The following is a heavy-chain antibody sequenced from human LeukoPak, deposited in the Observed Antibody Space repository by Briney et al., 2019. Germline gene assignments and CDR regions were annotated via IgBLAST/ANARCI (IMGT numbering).Heavy chain of an antibody. J-gene: IGHJ4*02. CDR1: GFTFGDYA. CDR3: TRYGAHGLWIVDY. CDR2: IRFKGYGGTT. Sequence: GGSLRLSCTTSGFTFGDYAMSWFRQAPGKGLEWVGFIRFKGYGGTTEYAASVKGRFTISRDDSKSIAYLQMNTLKTEDTAVYYCTRYGAHGLWIVDYWGQGTLVTVSS. D-gene: IGHD4-17*01. V-gene: IGHV3-49*03.